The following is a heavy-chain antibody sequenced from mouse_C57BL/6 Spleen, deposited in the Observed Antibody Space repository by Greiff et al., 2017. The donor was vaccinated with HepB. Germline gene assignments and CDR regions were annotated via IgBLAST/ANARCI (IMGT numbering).Heavy chain of an antibody. CDR1: GYAFSSSW. J-gene: IGHJ1*03. CDR3: AREEGYWYFDV. CDR2: IYPGDGDT. V-gene: IGHV1-82*01. Sequence: VKVVESGPELVKPGASVKISCKASGYAFSSSWMNWVKQRPGKGLEWIGRIYPGDGDTNYNGKFKGKATLTADKSSSTAYMQLSSLTSEDSAVYFCAREEGYWYFDVWGTGTTVTVSS.